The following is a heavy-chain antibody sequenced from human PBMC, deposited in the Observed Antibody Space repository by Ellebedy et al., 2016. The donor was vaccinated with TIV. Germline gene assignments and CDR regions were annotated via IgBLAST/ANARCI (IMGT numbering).Heavy chain of an antibody. Sequence: ASVKVSCKVSGHTLMELSMHWVRQAPGKGLEWVGGFDPEHGRAIYAQKFQGRVTMTEDTSTDKGYMELSSLRSEDTAVYYCVRDREDTSAWYGNSFDIWGQGTLVTVSS. D-gene: IGHD6-19*01. CDR1: GHTLMELS. CDR2: FDPEHGRA. CDR3: VRDREDTSAWYGNSFDI. J-gene: IGHJ3*02. V-gene: IGHV1-24*01.